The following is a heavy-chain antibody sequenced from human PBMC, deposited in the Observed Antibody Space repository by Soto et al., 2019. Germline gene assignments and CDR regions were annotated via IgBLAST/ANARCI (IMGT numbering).Heavy chain of an antibody. J-gene: IGHJ4*02. V-gene: IGHV3-30-3*01. CDR2: ISYDGSNK. D-gene: IGHD6-13*01. CDR3: ARDKGFSSSWYSFDY. CDR1: GFTFSSYA. Sequence: VQLVESGGGVVQPGRSLRLSCAASGFTFSSYAMHWVRQAPGKGLEWVAVISYDGSNKYYADSVKGRFTISRDNSKNTLYLQMNSLRAEDTAVYYCARDKGFSSSWYSFDYWGQGTLVTVSS.